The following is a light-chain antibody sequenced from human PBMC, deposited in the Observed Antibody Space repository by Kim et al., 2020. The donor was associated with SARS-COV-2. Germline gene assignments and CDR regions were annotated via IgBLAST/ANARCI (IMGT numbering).Light chain of an antibody. CDR1: QDISDY. CDR2: DAS. CDR3: QQYDDLPLT. J-gene: IGKJ4*01. V-gene: IGKV1-33*01. Sequence: DIQMTQPPSSLSASVGDRVTITCQASQDISDYLNWHQQKPGKAPKLLIYDASNLETGVPSRFSGSGSGTDFTFTISSLQPEDIATYYCQQYDDLPLTFGGGTKVDIK.